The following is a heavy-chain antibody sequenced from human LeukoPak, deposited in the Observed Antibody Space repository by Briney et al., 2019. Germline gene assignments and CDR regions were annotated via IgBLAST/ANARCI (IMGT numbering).Heavy chain of an antibody. D-gene: IGHD6-19*01. Sequence: PGGSLKLSCAASGFTFSGSAMHWVRQASGKGLEWVGRIRSKANSYATAYAASVEGRLTISRAASKNTAYLQMNSLKPEDTAVYYCTSPSTGYSSGWATSTLDYWGQGTLVTVSS. J-gene: IGHJ4*02. V-gene: IGHV3-73*01. CDR2: IRSKANSYAT. CDR1: GFTFSGSA. CDR3: TSPSTGYSSGWATSTLDY.